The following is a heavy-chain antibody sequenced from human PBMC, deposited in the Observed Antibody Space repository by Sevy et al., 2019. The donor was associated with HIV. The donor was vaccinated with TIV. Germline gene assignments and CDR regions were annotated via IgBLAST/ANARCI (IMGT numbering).Heavy chain of an antibody. CDR1: GFTFSSYA. CDR2: ISGSGGST. Sequence: GGSLRLSCAASGFTFSSYAMSWVRQAPGKGLEWVSAISGSGGSTYYADSVKGRFSISRDNSKNTLYLQMNSLRAEDTAVYYCAKGGGIAAAGTEFDYWGQGTLVTVSS. V-gene: IGHV3-23*01. CDR3: AKGGGIAAAGTEFDY. D-gene: IGHD6-13*01. J-gene: IGHJ4*02.